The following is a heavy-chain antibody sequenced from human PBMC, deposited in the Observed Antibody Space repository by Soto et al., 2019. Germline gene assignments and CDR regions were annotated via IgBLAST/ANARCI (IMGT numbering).Heavy chain of an antibody. CDR2: IIPIFGTA. CDR1: GGTFSSYA. D-gene: IGHD5-18*01. V-gene: IGHV1-69*13. Sequence: ASVKVSCKASGGTFSSYAISWVRQAPGQGLEWMGGIIPIFGTANYAQKFQGRVTITADESTSTAYMELSSLRSEDTAVYYCARLVDTAMVPDFDYWGQGTLVTVSS. J-gene: IGHJ4*02. CDR3: ARLVDTAMVPDFDY.